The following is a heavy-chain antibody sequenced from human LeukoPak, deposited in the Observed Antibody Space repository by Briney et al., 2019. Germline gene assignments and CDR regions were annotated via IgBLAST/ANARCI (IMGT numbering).Heavy chain of an antibody. D-gene: IGHD2-15*01. Sequence: SVKVSCKASGYTFTSYYLHWVRQAPGQGLEWMGGIIPIFGTTNYAQKFQARVTITADESTSTAYMEMSSLRSEDTAVYYCGRVSCGGNCYSLIGTFDIWGQGTMVTVSS. J-gene: IGHJ3*02. CDR3: GRVSCGGNCYSLIGTFDI. CDR2: IIPIFGTT. V-gene: IGHV1-69*13. CDR1: GYTFTSYY.